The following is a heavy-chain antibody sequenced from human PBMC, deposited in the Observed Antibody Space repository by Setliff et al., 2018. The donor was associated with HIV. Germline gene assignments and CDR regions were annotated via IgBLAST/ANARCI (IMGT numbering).Heavy chain of an antibody. Sequence: PSETLSLTCTVSGGSISSRDYYWGWIRQPPGKGLEWIGSMSYSESATYNPSLKSRVTMSLDTSKNQFSLRLSSVTAADTAIYYCARRDTSTGVDPWGQGALVTVSS. V-gene: IGHV4-39*01. D-gene: IGHD7-27*01. CDR3: ARRDTSTGVDP. CDR2: MSYSESA. J-gene: IGHJ5*02. CDR1: GGSISSRDYY.